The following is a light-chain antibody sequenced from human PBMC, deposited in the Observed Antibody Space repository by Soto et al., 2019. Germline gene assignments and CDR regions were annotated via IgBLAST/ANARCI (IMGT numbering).Light chain of an antibody. CDR1: QSINIY. CDR3: QQSYRSPFT. V-gene: IGKV1-39*01. Sequence: IQMTQSPSSLSASVGDSVTVTCRASQSINIYLNWYQQKPGKAPTLLIYGASSLQSGVPSRFTGRGSRTDFTLTMTSLQPEDFATYYCQQSYRSPFTFGQGTKLEIK. CDR2: GAS. J-gene: IGKJ2*01.